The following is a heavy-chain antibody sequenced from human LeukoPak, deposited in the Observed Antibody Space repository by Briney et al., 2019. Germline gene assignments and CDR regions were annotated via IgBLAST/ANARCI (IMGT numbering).Heavy chain of an antibody. CDR2: INHSGST. J-gene: IGHJ3*01. CDR3: ARANPYCSGGSCDFAN. D-gene: IGHD2-15*01. V-gene: IGHV4-34*01. CDR1: GGSFSGYY. Sequence: KASETLSLTCAVYGGSFSGYYWSWIRQPPGKGLEWIGEINHSGSTNYNPSLKSRVTISVDTSKNQFSLKLSSVTAADTAVYYCARANPYCSGGSCDFANWGQGTMVTVSS.